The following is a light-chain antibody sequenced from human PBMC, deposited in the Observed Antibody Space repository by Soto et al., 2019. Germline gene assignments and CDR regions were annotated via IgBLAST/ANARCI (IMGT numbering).Light chain of an antibody. J-gene: IGLJ3*02. CDR2: DVS. V-gene: IGLV2-11*01. CDR3: CSYAGSRSLM. Sequence: QSALTQPRSVSGSPGQSVTISCTGTSSDVGGYNSVSWYQQHPGKAPKLMIYDVSKRPSGVPDRFSGSKSGNTASLTISGLQAVDEADYYCCSYAGSRSLMFGGGTNLTVL. CDR1: SSDVGGYNS.